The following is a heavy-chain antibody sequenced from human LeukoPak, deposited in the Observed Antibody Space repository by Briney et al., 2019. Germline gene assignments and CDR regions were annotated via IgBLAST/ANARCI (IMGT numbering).Heavy chain of an antibody. Sequence: PGGSLRLSCAASGFAFSSYAIHWVRQAPGKGLEWVAVISYDGNKYYADSVKGRFTISRDNSKNTLYLQMNSLRAEDTAVYYCARVNFKWLRSNYYMDVWGKGTTVTISS. CDR1: GFAFSSYA. V-gene: IGHV3-30*04. J-gene: IGHJ6*03. CDR2: ISYDGNK. D-gene: IGHD5-12*01. CDR3: ARVNFKWLRSNYYMDV.